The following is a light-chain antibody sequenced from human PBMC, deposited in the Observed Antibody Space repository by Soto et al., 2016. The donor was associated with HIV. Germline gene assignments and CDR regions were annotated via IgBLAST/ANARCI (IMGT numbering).Light chain of an antibody. Sequence: AIQMTQSPSSLSASVGDRVTITCRASQGIKNELAWYQQKPGKAPKLLIYSTSSLGSGVPSRFSGGASGTDFTLTISSLQPEDFATYYCQQSYSTRMYTFGQGTKLEI. J-gene: IGKJ2*01. CDR2: STS. CDR3: QQSYSTRMYT. CDR1: QGIKNE. V-gene: IGKV1-6*01.